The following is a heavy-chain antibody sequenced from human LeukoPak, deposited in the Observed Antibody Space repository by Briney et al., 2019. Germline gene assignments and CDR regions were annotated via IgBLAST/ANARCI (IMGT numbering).Heavy chain of an antibody. CDR3: ARRVNGQLRFLEWLPDY. CDR1: GGSISSSSYY. V-gene: IGHV4-39*01. J-gene: IGHJ4*02. D-gene: IGHD3-3*01. Sequence: PSETLSLTCTVSGGSISSSSYYWGWIRQPPGKGLEWIGNIYYSGSTYYHPSLKSRVTISVDTSKNQFSLKLSSVTAADTAVYYCARRVNGQLRFLEWLPDYWGQGTLVTVSS. CDR2: IYYSGST.